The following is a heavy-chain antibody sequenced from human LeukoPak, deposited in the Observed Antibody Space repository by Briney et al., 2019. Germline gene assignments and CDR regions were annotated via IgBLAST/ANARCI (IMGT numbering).Heavy chain of an antibody. CDR1: GGSISSSSYY. D-gene: IGHD3-3*01. V-gene: IGHV4-39*07. Sequence: SETLSLTCTVSGGSISSSSYYWGWIRQPPGKGLEWIGSIYYSGSTYYNPSLKSRVTMSVDTSKNQFSLKLSSVTAADTAVYYCARVDDFWSGYYYYYYMDVWGKGTTVTVSS. J-gene: IGHJ6*03. CDR2: IYYSGST. CDR3: ARVDDFWSGYYYYYYMDV.